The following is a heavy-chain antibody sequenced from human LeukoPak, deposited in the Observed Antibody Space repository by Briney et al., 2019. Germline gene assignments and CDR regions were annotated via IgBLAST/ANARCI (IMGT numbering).Heavy chain of an antibody. V-gene: IGHV4-59*11. J-gene: IGHJ4*02. Sequence: SETLSLTCTVSGGSISSHYWSWIRQPPGKGLEWIGYIYYSGSTNYNPSLKSRVTISADTSKNQFSLKLSSVTAADTAVYYCARENYGDYPGAYFFDYWGQGTLVTVSS. D-gene: IGHD4-17*01. CDR2: IYYSGST. CDR3: ARENYGDYPGAYFFDY. CDR1: GGSISSHY.